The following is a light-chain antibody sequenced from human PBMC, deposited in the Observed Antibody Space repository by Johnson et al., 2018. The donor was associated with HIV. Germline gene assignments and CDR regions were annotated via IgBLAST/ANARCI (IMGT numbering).Light chain of an antibody. V-gene: IGLV1-51*01. J-gene: IGLJ1*01. CDR3: GTWDSSLSAYV. Sequence: QSVLTQPPSVSAAPGQKVTISCSGSSSNIGNNYVSWYQQLPGTAPTLLIYDNNKRPSGIPDRFSGSKSGTSATLGITGLQTGDEADYYCGTWDSSLSAYVSGTGSIVAVL. CDR2: DNN. CDR1: SSNIGNNY.